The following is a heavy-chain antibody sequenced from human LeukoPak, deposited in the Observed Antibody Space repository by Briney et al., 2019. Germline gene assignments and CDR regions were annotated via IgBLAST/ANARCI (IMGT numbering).Heavy chain of an antibody. CDR2: IYYSGST. CDR3: ARQHSSGYYGSFDP. CDR1: GGSISSSSYY. V-gene: IGHV4-39*01. Sequence: PSETLSLTCTVSGGSISSSSYYWGWIRQPPGTGLEWIGSIYYSGSTYYNPSLKSRVTISVDTSKNQFSLKLSSVTAADTAVYYCARQHSSGYYGSFDPWGQGTLVTVSS. D-gene: IGHD3-22*01. J-gene: IGHJ5*02.